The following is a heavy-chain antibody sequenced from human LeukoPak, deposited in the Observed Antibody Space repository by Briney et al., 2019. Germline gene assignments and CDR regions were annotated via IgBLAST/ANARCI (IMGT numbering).Heavy chain of an antibody. CDR2: ISVYNGNT. J-gene: IGHJ3*02. V-gene: IGHV1-18*01. CDR3: ASPYCSGGTCYAHDAFDI. Sequence: SSVKVSCKASGGTFSSYAISWVRQAPGQGLEWMGWISVYNGNTNYAQKLQGRVTMATDTSTSTAYMELRSLRSDDTAVYYCASPYCSGGTCYAHDAFDIWGQGTMVTVSS. CDR1: GGTFSSYA. D-gene: IGHD2-15*01.